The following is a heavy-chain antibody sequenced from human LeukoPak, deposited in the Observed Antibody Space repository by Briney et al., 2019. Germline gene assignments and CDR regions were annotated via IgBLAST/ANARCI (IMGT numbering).Heavy chain of an antibody. CDR1: GYTFTGYY. Sequence: ASVKVSCKASGYTFTGYYMHWVRQTPGQGLEWMGWINPNSGGTNYAQKFQGRVTMTRDTSISTAYMELSRLRSDDTAVYYCARDSRQYDFWSGYGGTYNYMDVWGKGTTVTVSS. CDR3: ARDSRQYDFWSGYGGTYNYMDV. J-gene: IGHJ6*03. V-gene: IGHV1-2*02. D-gene: IGHD3-3*01. CDR2: INPNSGGT.